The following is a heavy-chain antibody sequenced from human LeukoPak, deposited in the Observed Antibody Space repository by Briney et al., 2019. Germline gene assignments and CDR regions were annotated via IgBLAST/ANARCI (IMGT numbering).Heavy chain of an antibody. Sequence: PGGSLRLSCAASGFTFSSYGMHWVRQAPGKGLEWVAVISYDGSNKYYADSVKGRFTISRDNSKNTLYLQMNSLRAEDTAVYYCAKDSGSYYELTDYWGQGTLVTVSS. CDR2: ISYDGSNK. CDR3: AKDSGSYYELTDY. CDR1: GFTFSSYG. D-gene: IGHD1-26*01. J-gene: IGHJ4*02. V-gene: IGHV3-30*18.